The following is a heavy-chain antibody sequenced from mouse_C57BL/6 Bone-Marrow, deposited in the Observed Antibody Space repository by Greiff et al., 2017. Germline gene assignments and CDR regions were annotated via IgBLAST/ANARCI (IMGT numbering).Heavy chain of an antibody. J-gene: IGHJ4*01. CDR1: GFTFSSYA. D-gene: IGHD2-4*01. Sequence: EVQLVESGGGLVKPGGSLKLSCAASGFTFSSYAMSWVRQTPEKRLEWVATISDGGSYTYYPDNVKGRFTISRDNAKNNLYLQMSHLKSEDTARYYCARGDDHDDGPYYAMDYWGQGTSVTVSS. CDR3: ARGDDHDDGPYYAMDY. V-gene: IGHV5-4*01. CDR2: ISDGGSYT.